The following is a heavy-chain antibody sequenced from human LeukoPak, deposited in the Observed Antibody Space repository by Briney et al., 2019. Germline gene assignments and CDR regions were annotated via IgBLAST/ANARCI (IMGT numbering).Heavy chain of an antibody. Sequence: SETLSLTCTVSGGSISSYYWSWIRQPPGKGLECIGYIYYSGSTNYNPSLKSRVTISVDTSKNQFSLKLISVTAADTAVYSCARSHAQKWSGYSHWGQGTLVTVSS. CDR3: ARSHAQKWSGYSH. CDR1: GGSISSYY. D-gene: IGHD3-3*01. J-gene: IGHJ4*02. V-gene: IGHV4-59*01. CDR2: IYYSGST.